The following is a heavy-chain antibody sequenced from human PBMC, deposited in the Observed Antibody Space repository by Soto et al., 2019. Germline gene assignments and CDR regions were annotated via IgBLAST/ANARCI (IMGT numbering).Heavy chain of an antibody. CDR3: ASRGYCSSTSCYYEATVIN. V-gene: IGHV3-53*02. Sequence: EVQLVETGGGLIQPGGSLRLSCAASGFTVSSNYMSWVRQAPGKGLEWVSVIYSGGSTYYADSVKGRFTISRDNSKNTLYLQMNSLRAEDTALYYGASRGYCSSTSCYYEATVINWGQGTLVTVSS. J-gene: IGHJ4*02. CDR1: GFTVSSNY. D-gene: IGHD2-2*03. CDR2: IYSGGST.